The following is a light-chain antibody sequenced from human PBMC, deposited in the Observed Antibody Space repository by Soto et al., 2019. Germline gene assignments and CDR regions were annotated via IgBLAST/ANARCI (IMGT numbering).Light chain of an antibody. J-gene: IGLJ2*01. CDR1: SRDVGGYNY. CDR2: EVS. V-gene: IGLV2-8*01. Sequence: QSVLTQPPSASGSPGQSVTISGTGTSRDVGGYNYVSWYQQHPGKAPKLMIYEVSKRPSGVPDRFSGSKSGNTASLTVSGLQAEDEADYYCSSYAGNNVVFGGGTKLTVL. CDR3: SSYAGNNVV.